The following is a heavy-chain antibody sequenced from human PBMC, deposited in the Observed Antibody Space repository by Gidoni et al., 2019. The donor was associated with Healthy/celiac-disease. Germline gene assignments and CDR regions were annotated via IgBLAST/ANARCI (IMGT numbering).Heavy chain of an antibody. J-gene: IGHJ3*02. CDR3: AKGLNILTGYYTAFDI. D-gene: IGHD3-9*01. CDR2: ISGSGGST. CDR1: GFTFSSYA. Sequence: EVQLLESGGGLVQHGGSLRLSCAASGFTFSSYAMSWVRQAPGKGLGWVSAISGSGGSTYYADSVKGRFTISRDNSKNTLYLQMNSLRAEDTAVYYCAKGLNILTGYYTAFDIWGQGTMVTVSS. V-gene: IGHV3-23*01.